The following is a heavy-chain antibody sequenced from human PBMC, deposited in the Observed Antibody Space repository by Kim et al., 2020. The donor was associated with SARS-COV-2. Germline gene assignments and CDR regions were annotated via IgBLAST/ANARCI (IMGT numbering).Heavy chain of an antibody. Sequence: GGSLRLSCAASGFTFNNFWMSWFRQNPGRGLEWIGRIKRKTDGGTADYAAPVKGRFTISRDDSKNTLYLQMNSLKTEDTAVYYCTVNGVGGTSHFDSWGQGTLVTVSS. CDR1: GFTFNNFW. D-gene: IGHD1-26*01. CDR2: IKRKTDGGTA. V-gene: IGHV3-15*01. J-gene: IGHJ4*02. CDR3: TVNGVGGTSHFDS.